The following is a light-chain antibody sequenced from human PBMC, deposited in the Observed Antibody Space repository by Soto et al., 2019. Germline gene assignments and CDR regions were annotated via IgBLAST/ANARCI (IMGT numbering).Light chain of an antibody. CDR1: SSDVGGYNY. Sequence: QPALTQPVSVSGAPGHSITISSTRTSSDVGGYNYVSWYQHHPSTAPKLMIFDVSNRPSGVSNRFSGSKSGNTASLTISGLQPEDEADYYCSSYTTSNTRQIVFGTGPKVTVL. CDR3: SSYTTSNTRQIV. J-gene: IGLJ1*01. V-gene: IGLV2-14*03. CDR2: DVS.